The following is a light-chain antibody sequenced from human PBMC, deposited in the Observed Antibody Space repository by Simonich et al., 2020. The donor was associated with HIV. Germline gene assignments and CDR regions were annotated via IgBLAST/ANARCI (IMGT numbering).Light chain of an antibody. J-gene: IGKJ1*01. CDR2: GAS. V-gene: IGKV3-20*01. CDR1: QSVSSNF. Sequence: EIVLTQSPGTLSFSPGERATLSCRASQSVSSNFLAWYQQKPGLAPRLLIYGASSRATGIPERFSGSGSGTDFTLTISRLEPEDFADYYCQQYNNWPPERTFGQGTKVEIK. CDR3: QQYNNWPPERT.